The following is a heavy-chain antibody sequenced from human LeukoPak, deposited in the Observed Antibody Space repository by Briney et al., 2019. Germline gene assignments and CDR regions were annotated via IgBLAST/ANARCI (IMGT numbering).Heavy chain of an antibody. Sequence: ASVKVSCKASGYTFTGYYMHWVRQAPGQGLEWMGRINPNSGGTNYAQKFQGRVTMTRDTSISTAYMEQSRLRSDDTAVYYCARGLKGVLSGVVIYWGQGTLVTVSS. CDR1: GYTFTGYY. D-gene: IGHD3-3*01. J-gene: IGHJ4*02. V-gene: IGHV1-2*06. CDR2: INPNSGGT. CDR3: ARGLKGVLSGVVIY.